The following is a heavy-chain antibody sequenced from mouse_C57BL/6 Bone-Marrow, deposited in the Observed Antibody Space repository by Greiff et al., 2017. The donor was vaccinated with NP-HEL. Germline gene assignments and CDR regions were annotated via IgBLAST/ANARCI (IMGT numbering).Heavy chain of an antibody. CDR3: ARHEKEYYGSSYDYAMDY. D-gene: IGHD1-1*01. CDR2: FYPGSGSI. J-gene: IGHJ4*01. Sequence: VQLQQSGAELVKPGASEKLSCKASGYTFTEYTIHWVKQRSGQGLEWIGWFYPGSGSIKYNEKFKDKATLTADKSSSTVYKELSRLTSEDSAVYFWARHEKEYYGSSYDYAMDYGGQGTSVTVSS. CDR1: GYTFTEYT. V-gene: IGHV1-62-2*01.